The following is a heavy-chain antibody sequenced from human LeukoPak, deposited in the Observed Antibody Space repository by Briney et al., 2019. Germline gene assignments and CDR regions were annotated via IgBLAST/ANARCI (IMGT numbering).Heavy chain of an antibody. D-gene: IGHD3-3*01. Sequence: SETLSLTCAVYGGSFSGCYWSWIRQPPGKGLEWIGEINHSGSTNYNPSLKSRVTISVDTSKNQFSLKLSSVTAADTAVYYCARRFPIGETRLYWFDPWGQGTLVTVSS. CDR3: ARRFPIGETRLYWFDP. CDR1: GGSFSGCY. J-gene: IGHJ5*02. CDR2: INHSGST. V-gene: IGHV4-34*01.